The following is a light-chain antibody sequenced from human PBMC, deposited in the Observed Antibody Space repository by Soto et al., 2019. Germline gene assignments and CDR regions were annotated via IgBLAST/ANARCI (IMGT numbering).Light chain of an antibody. CDR3: TSYASSSTWV. CDR1: SSDVGGYNY. CDR2: EVN. J-gene: IGLJ3*02. Sequence: QSALTQPASVSGSPGQSNTISCTGTSSDVGGYNYVSWYQQHPGKAPKVMIYEVNNRPSGVSNRFSGSKSGNTASLTISGLQAEDEADYYCTSYASSSTWVFGGGTQLTVL. V-gene: IGLV2-14*01.